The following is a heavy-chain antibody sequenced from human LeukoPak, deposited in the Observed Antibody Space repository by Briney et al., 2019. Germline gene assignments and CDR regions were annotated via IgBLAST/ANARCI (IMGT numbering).Heavy chain of an antibody. Sequence: GRSLRLSCAASGFTFSSYGMHWVRQAPGKGLEWVGFIRSKAYGGTTEYAASVKGRFTILRDDSKSIAYLQMNSLKTEDTAVYYCSRAPTSPKDTVVVAAARYWGQGTLVTVSS. CDR1: GFTFSSYG. CDR3: SRAPTSPKDTVVVAAARY. J-gene: IGHJ4*02. CDR2: IRSKAYGGTT. D-gene: IGHD2-15*01. V-gene: IGHV3-49*04.